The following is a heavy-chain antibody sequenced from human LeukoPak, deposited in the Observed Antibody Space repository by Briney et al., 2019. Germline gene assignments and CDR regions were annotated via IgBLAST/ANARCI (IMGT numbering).Heavy chain of an antibody. J-gene: IGHJ4*02. V-gene: IGHV1-18*01. CDR3: ARRRGDWYYDILTGYYSFDY. CDR1: GYTFTSYG. CDR2: ISAYNGNT. Sequence: ASVKVSCKASGYTFTSYGISWVRQAPGQGLEWMGWISAYNGNTNYAQKLQGRVTMTTDTSTSTAYMELRSLRSDDTAVYYCARRRGDWYYDILTGYYSFDYWGQGTLVTVSS. D-gene: IGHD3-9*01.